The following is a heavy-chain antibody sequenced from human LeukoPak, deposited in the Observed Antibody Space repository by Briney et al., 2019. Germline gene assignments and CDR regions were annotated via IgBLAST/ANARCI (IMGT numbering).Heavy chain of an antibody. D-gene: IGHD3-3*01. CDR2: IKQDGSEK. CDR1: GFTFSFYW. Sequence: GGSLTLSCAASGFTFSFYWMTWVRQAPGKGLEWVANIKQDGSEKYYVDSVKGRFTISRDNAKKSLYLQMNSLSAEDTAMYYCAREIFLDNWGQGTLVTVSS. CDR3: AREIFLDN. J-gene: IGHJ4*02. V-gene: IGHV3-7*05.